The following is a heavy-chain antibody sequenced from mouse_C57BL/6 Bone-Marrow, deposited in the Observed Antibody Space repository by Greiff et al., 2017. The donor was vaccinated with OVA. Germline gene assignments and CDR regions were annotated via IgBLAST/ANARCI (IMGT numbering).Heavy chain of an antibody. J-gene: IGHJ1*03. D-gene: IGHD2-4*01. CDR1: GFSLTSYG. CDR2: IWRGGST. CDR3: AKNGDYDGYFDV. Sequence: VKLVESGPGLVQPSQSLSITCTVSGFSLTSYGVHWVRQSPGKGLEWLGVIWRGGSTDYNAAFMSRLSITKDNSKSQVFFKMNSLQADDTARYYCAKNGDYDGYFDVWGTGTTVTVSS. V-gene: IGHV2-5*01.